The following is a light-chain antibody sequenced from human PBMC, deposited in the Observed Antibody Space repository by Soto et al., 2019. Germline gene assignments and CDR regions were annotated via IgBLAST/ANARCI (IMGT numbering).Light chain of an antibody. CDR2: GAS. V-gene: IGKV3-15*01. Sequence: EIVMTQSPYSLSVSPGGRATLSCRASQSVSTNLAWYQQKPGQAPRLLIHGASTRATGIPARFGGSGSGTEFTLTISSLQSEDSAVYYCQQYYKWPPKTFGQGTKVDNK. CDR1: QSVSTN. J-gene: IGKJ1*01. CDR3: QQYYKWPPKT.